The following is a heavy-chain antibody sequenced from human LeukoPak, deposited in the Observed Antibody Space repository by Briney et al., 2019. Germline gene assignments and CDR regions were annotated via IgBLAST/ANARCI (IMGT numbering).Heavy chain of an antibody. J-gene: IGHJ3*02. D-gene: IGHD2-15*01. Sequence: GGSLRLFCAASGFTFDDYAMHWVRQAPGKGLEWVSGISWNSGSIGYADSVKGRFTISRDNAKNSLYLQMNSLRAEDTAVYYCARRLGGGGAFDIWGQGTMVTVSS. CDR1: GFTFDDYA. V-gene: IGHV3-9*01. CDR3: ARRLGGGGAFDI. CDR2: ISWNSGSI.